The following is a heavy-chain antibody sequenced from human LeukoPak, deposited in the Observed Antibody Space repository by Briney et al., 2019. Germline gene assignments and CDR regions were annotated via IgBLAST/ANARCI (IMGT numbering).Heavy chain of an antibody. CDR1: GYTFTSYG. V-gene: IGHV1-18*01. CDR3: ARDPGRGYCSSTSCYPWFDP. D-gene: IGHD2-2*01. Sequence: ASVKVSCXASGYTFTSYGISWVRQAPGQGLEWMGWISAYNGNTNYAQKLQGRVTMTTDTSTSTAYMELRSLRSDDTAVYYCARDPGRGYCSSTSCYPWFDPWGQGTLVTVSS. J-gene: IGHJ5*02. CDR2: ISAYNGNT.